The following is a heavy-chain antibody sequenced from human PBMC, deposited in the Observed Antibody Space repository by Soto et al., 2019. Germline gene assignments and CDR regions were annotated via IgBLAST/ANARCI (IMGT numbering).Heavy chain of an antibody. CDR1: GFTFSYYW. D-gene: IGHD1-26*01. J-gene: IGHJ3*01. V-gene: IGHV3-74*01. CDR2: IHSDGRST. Sequence: EVQLVESGGGLVRPGGSLRLSCAASGFTFSYYWMHWVRQAPGKGLVWVSRIHSDGRSTTYADFVKGRFIISRDNAGNTVDLQMNSVRVEDTAVYYCARGDRGAFDLWGQGTVVTVSS. CDR3: ARGDRGAFDL.